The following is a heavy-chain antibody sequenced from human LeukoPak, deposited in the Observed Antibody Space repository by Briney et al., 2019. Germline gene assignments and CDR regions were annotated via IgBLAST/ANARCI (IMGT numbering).Heavy chain of an antibody. CDR3: ARTELLWGGFDY. CDR1: GGSISSHY. J-gene: IGHJ4*02. D-gene: IGHD2-2*01. Sequence: SETLSLTCTVSGGSISSHYWSWIRQPPGKGLEWLGYIYYSGSTNYNPSLKSRVTISVDTSKNQFSLKLSSVTAADTAVYYCARTELLWGGFDYWGQGTLVTVSS. V-gene: IGHV4-59*11. CDR2: IYYSGST.